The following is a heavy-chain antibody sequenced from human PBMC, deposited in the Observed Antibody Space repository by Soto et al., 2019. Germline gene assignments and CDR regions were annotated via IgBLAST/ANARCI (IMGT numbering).Heavy chain of an antibody. D-gene: IGHD6-13*01. CDR2: IVPIRRTA. V-gene: IGHV1-69*13. J-gene: IGHJ4*02. CDR3: VRDSGAKLSSS. CDR1: GGTFSSYR. Sequence: SVKVSCKASGGTFSSYRINWVRQAPGQGLEWVGGIVPIRRTADYAQTFQGRVIITADESARTSYMELRSPRSQDTAVYYCVRDSGAKLSSSWGQGTLVTVSS.